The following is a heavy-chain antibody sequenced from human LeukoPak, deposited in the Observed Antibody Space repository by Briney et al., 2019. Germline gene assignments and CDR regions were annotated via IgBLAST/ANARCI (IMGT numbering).Heavy chain of an antibody. V-gene: IGHV3-30*18. D-gene: IGHD4-17*01. CDR3: AKFGGMTTVTTFDY. Sequence: PGGSLRLSCAASGFTFSSYTIHWVRQAPGKGLEWVAVISDDGTKSYYTDSVKGRFTISRDNSKNTLYLQMNSLRAEDTAVYYCAKFGGMTTVTTFDYWGQGTLVTVSS. CDR2: ISDDGTKS. J-gene: IGHJ4*02. CDR1: GFTFSSYT.